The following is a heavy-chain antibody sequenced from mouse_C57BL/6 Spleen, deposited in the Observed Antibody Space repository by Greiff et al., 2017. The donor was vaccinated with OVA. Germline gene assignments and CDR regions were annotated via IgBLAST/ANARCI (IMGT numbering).Heavy chain of an antibody. CDR2: IYPGDGDT. CDR1: GYAFSSYW. Sequence: QVQLQQSGAELVKPGASVKISCKASGYAFSSYWMNWVKQRPGKGLEWIGQIYPGDGDTNYNGKFKGKATLTVDKSSSTAYMQLSTLTSDDSSVYFCARYYYGGGYYFDYWGQGTTLTVSS. V-gene: IGHV1-80*01. D-gene: IGHD1-1*01. CDR3: ARYYYGGGYYFDY. J-gene: IGHJ2*01.